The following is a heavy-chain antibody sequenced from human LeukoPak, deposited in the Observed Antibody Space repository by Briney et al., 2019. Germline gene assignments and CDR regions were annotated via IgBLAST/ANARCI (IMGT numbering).Heavy chain of an antibody. CDR2: ISSSGSTI. D-gene: IGHD5-18*01. Sequence: GGSLRLSCAASGFTFSSYEMNWVRQAPGKGLEWVSYISSSGSTIYYADSVKGRFTISRDNAKNSLYLQMNSLRAEDTAVYYCARDLAGMQLWWPLDAFDIWGQGTMVTVSS. CDR1: GFTFSSYE. V-gene: IGHV3-48*03. CDR3: ARDLAGMQLWWPLDAFDI. J-gene: IGHJ3*02.